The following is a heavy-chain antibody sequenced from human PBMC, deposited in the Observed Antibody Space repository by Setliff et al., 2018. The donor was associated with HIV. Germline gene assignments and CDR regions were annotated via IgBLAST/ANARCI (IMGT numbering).Heavy chain of an antibody. J-gene: IGHJ6*03. CDR2: INPSGGRT. V-gene: IGHV1-46*01. Sequence: ASVKVSCKASGYAFTSYYMHWVRQAPGPGLEWMGMINPSGGRTSYAQKFQGRVTMARDTSTSTVYMELSSLRSEDTAVYYCARTDFWSASSSPDHYYYIDVWGKGTTVTVSS. D-gene: IGHD3-3*01. CDR3: ARTDFWSASSSPDHYYYIDV. CDR1: GYAFTSYY.